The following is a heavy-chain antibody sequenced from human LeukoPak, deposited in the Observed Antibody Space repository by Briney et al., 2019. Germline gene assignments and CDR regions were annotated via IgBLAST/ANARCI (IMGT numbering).Heavy chain of an antibody. CDR2: ISSSSSYI. CDR1: GFTFSSYS. V-gene: IGHV3-21*01. D-gene: IGHD2-21*02. Sequence: GGSLRLSCAASGFTFSSYSMNWVRQAPGKGLEWVSSISSSSSYIYYADSVKGRFTISRDNAKNSLYLQMNSLRAEDTAVYYCARDRNIVVVTAIPDAFDIWGQGTMVTVSS. CDR3: ARDRNIVVVTAIPDAFDI. J-gene: IGHJ3*02.